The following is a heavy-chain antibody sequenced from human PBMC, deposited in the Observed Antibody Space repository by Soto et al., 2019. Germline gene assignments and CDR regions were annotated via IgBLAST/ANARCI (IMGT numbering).Heavy chain of an antibody. CDR2: IIPILGIA. CDR1: GGTFSSYT. V-gene: IGHV1-69*02. D-gene: IGHD1-1*01. CDR3: EADLAPTDPYNWFEP. J-gene: IGHJ5*02. Sequence: SVKVSCKASGGTFSSYTISWVRQAPGQGLEWMGRIIPILGIANYAQKFQGRVTITADKSTSTAYMELSSLRSEDTAVYYCEADLAPTDPYNWFEPWGQGTPVTVSS.